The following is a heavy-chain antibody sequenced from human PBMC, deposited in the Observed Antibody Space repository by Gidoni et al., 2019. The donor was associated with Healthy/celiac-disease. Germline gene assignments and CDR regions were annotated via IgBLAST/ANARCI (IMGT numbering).Heavy chain of an antibody. CDR1: GGSFSGYY. D-gene: IGHD2-15*01. Sequence: QVQLQQWGAGLLKPSETLSLTCAVYGGSFSGYYWRWIRQPPGTGLEWIGEINHSGRTNYNPSLKSRVTISVDTSKNQFSLKLSSVTAADTAVYYCARAVYCSGGSCYPLAYYYYYGMDVWGQGTTVTVSS. J-gene: IGHJ6*02. CDR2: INHSGRT. CDR3: ARAVYCSGGSCYPLAYYYYYGMDV. V-gene: IGHV4-34*01.